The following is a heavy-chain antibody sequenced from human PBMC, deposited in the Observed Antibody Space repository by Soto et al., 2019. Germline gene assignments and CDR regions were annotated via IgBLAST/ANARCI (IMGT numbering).Heavy chain of an antibody. D-gene: IGHD3-10*01. CDR1: GYTFTSYA. V-gene: IGHV1-69*13. CDR3: ASLVSGSGSYYPADYYYYGMDV. J-gene: IGHJ6*02. Sequence: SVKVSCKASGYTFTSYAISWVRQAPGQGLEWMGGIIPIFGTANYAQKFQCRVTITADESTSTAYMELSSLRSEDTAVYYCASLVSGSGSYYPADYYYYGMDVWGQGTTVTVSS. CDR2: IIPIFGTA.